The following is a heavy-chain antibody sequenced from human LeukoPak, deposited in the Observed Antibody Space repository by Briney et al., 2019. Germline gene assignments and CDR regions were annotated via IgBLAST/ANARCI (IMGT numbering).Heavy chain of an antibody. CDR1: GYTFTSYA. D-gene: IGHD6-13*01. CDR2: INAGNGNT. V-gene: IGHV1-3*01. J-gene: IGHJ5*02. CDR3: ARDKQQLVPGNWFDP. Sequence: ASVKVSCKASGYTFTSYAMHWVRQAPGQRPEWMGWINAGNGNTKYSQKFQGRVTITRDTSASTAYMELSSLRSEDTAVYYCARDKQQLVPGNWFDPWGQGTLVTVSS.